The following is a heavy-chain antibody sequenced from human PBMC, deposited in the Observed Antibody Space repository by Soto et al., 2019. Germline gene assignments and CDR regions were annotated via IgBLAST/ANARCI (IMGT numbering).Heavy chain of an antibody. Sequence: GGSLRLSCAASGFTFSDYYMSWFRQAPGKGLEWVSYISGSGFTTHDADSVKGRFTISRDNAKNLLYLQMNSLRVEDTAVYYCARVGSIAAAGTPDYWGQGTLVTVSS. V-gene: IGHV3-11*01. CDR3: ARVGSIAAAGTPDY. CDR1: GFTFSDYY. D-gene: IGHD6-13*01. J-gene: IGHJ4*02. CDR2: ISGSGFTT.